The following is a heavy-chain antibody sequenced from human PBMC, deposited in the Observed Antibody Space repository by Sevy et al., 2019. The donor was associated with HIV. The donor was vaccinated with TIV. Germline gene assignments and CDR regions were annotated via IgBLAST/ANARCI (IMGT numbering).Heavy chain of an antibody. V-gene: IGHV3-30-3*01. CDR1: GFTFSSYA. J-gene: IGHJ4*02. CDR2: ISYDGSNK. Sequence: GGSLRVSCAASGFTFSSYAMHWVRQAPGKGLEWVAVISYDGSNKYYADSVKGRFTISRDNSKNTLYLQMNSLRAEDTAVYYCAREYDSSGYYYYFDYRGQGTLVTVS. D-gene: IGHD3-22*01. CDR3: AREYDSSGYYYYFDY.